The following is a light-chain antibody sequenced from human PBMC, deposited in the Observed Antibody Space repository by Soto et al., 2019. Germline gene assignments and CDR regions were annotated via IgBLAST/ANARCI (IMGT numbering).Light chain of an antibody. Sequence: DIQMTQSPSSLSASVGDRVTITCRASQGISNYLAWYQQKPGKAPKSLIYASSSLQSGVASRFSGSGTTGTDFTLTISSLQPEDFATYYCQQYNYYPDTFGQGTKLEIK. J-gene: IGKJ2*01. CDR3: QQYNYYPDT. V-gene: IGKV1-16*01. CDR2: ASS. CDR1: QGISNY.